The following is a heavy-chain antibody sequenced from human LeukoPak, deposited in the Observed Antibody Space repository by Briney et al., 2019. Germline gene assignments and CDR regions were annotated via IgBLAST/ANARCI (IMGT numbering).Heavy chain of an antibody. CDR1: GGSFSGYY. V-gene: IGHV4-34*01. J-gene: IGHJ4*02. Sequence: SETLSLTSAIYGGSFSGYYWSWIRQPPGKGLEWIGEINHSGSTNYNPSPKSRVTISVDKSKNQVSLKLSSVTAAHTAVYYCARGTVVSHFDYWGLGTLVTVSS. CDR2: INHSGST. D-gene: IGHD4-23*01. CDR3: ARGTVVSHFDY.